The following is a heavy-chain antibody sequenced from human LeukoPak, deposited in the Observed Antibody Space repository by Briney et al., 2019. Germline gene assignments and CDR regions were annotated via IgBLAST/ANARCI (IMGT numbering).Heavy chain of an antibody. CDR1: GFTFSSYA. Sequence: PGGSLRLSCAASGFTFSSYAMSWVRQAPGKGLEWVSAISGSGGSTYYADSVKGRFTISRDNSKNMLYLQMNSLRAEDTAVYYCVRKGYYDRTGFYFFDYWGQGTLVTVSS. J-gene: IGHJ4*02. CDR3: VRKGYYDRTGFYFFDY. CDR2: ISGSGGST. D-gene: IGHD3-22*01. V-gene: IGHV3-23*01.